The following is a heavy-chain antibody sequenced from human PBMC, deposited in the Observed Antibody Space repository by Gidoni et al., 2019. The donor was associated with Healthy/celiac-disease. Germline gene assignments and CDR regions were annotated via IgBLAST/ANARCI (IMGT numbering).Heavy chain of an antibody. CDR2: ISGSGGST. CDR3: AKSQLAYYYFDY. CDR1: GFTFSSYA. J-gene: IGHJ4*02. V-gene: IGHV3-23*01. D-gene: IGHD2-2*01. Sequence: EVQLLESGGGLVQPGGSLRLSCAASGFTFSSYAMSWVRQAPGKGLGWVSAISGSGGSTYYADSVKGRFTISRDNSKNTLYLQMNSLRAEDTAVYYCAKSQLAYYYFDYWGQGTLVTVSS.